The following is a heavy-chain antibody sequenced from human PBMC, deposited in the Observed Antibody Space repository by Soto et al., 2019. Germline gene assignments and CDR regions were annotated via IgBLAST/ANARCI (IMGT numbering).Heavy chain of an antibody. CDR2: IIPILGIA. CDR1: GGTFSSYT. Sequence: ASVKVSCKASGGTFSSYTISWVRQAPGQGLEWMGRIIPILGIANYAQKFQGRVTITADKSTSTAYMELSSLRSEDTAVYYCARADTAMVAQYYYYYYGMDVWGQGTTVTVSS. J-gene: IGHJ6*02. V-gene: IGHV1-69*02. D-gene: IGHD5-18*01. CDR3: ARADTAMVAQYYYYYYGMDV.